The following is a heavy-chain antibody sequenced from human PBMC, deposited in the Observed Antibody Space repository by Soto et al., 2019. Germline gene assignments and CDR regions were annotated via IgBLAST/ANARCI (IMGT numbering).Heavy chain of an antibody. J-gene: IGHJ3*02. CDR1: GYTFTSYD. Sequence: QVQLVQSGAEVKKPGASVKVSCKASGYTFTSYDINWVRQATGQGLEGMGWMNPNSGNTGYAQKFQGRVTMTRNTSIRTAYMERSSPRSEDTAVYYCAGGYGEYESAFDIRSQGTIVNVSS. CDR2: MNPNSGNT. CDR3: AGGYGEYESAFDI. V-gene: IGHV1-8*01. D-gene: IGHD4-17*01.